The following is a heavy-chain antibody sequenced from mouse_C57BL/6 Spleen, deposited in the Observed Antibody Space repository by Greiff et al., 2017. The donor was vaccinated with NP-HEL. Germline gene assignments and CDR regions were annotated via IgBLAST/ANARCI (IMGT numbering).Heavy chain of an antibody. Sequence: VQLQQSGPELVKPGASVKISCKASGYAFSSSWMHWVKQRPGKGLEWIGRIYPGDGDTNYNGKFKGKATLTADKSSSTAYMQLSSLTSEDSAVYCGARRGYDYDDYYAMDDWGQGTSVTVSS. J-gene: IGHJ4*01. D-gene: IGHD2-4*01. V-gene: IGHV1-82*01. CDR3: ARRGYDYDDYYAMDD. CDR1: GYAFSSSW. CDR2: IYPGDGDT.